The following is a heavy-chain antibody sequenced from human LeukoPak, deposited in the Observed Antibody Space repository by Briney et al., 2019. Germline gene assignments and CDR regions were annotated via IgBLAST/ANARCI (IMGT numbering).Heavy chain of an antibody. Sequence: NPSETLSPTCTVSGGSISSYYWSWIRQPPGKGLEWIGYISYSGNTNYNPSLKSRVTISADTSKNQFSLKMSSVTAADTAVYFRARLRNWAWDFDSWGQGTLVTVSS. V-gene: IGHV4-59*01. D-gene: IGHD7-27*01. CDR1: GGSISSYY. CDR3: ARLRNWAWDFDS. CDR2: ISYSGNT. J-gene: IGHJ4*02.